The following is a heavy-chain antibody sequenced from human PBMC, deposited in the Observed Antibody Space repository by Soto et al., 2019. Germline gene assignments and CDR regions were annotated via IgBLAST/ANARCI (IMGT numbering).Heavy chain of an antibody. CDR2: ISYDGSNK. CDR3: AKDPSSSEEISRAYYYYGMDV. Sequence: QVQLVESGGGVVQPGRSLRLSCAASGFTFSSYGMHWVRQAPGKGLEWVAVISYDGSNKYYADSVKGRFTISRDNSKNTLYLQMNSLRAEDTAVYYCAKDPSSSEEISRAYYYYGMDVWGQGTTVTVSS. CDR1: GFTFSSYG. J-gene: IGHJ6*02. V-gene: IGHV3-30*18. D-gene: IGHD6-13*01.